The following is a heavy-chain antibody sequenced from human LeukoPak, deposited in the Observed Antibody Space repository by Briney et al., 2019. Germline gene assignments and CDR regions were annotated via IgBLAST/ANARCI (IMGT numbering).Heavy chain of an antibody. CDR1: GVTFSSYE. CDR2: ISTSGRTI. V-gene: IGHV3-48*03. J-gene: IGHJ4*02. D-gene: IGHD6-13*01. Sequence: GGSLRLSCAVSGVTFSSYEMNWVRQAPGKGLEWGSYISTSGRTIYYADSVKGRFTISRDNAKNSLYLQMSSVRVEDTAVYYCARRAIAEGFDYWGQGTLVTVSS. CDR3: ARRAIAEGFDY.